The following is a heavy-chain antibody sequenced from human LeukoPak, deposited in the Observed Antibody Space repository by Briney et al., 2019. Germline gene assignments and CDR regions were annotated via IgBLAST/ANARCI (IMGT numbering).Heavy chain of an antibody. CDR1: GFTFSSHA. CDR2: ISASGAGGT. D-gene: IGHD6-6*01. J-gene: IGHJ6*02. CDR3: ARASPADYYGLDV. Sequence: PGGSLRLSCGASGFTFSSHAMSWVRQAPGKGLEWVSVISASGAGGTYYADSVKGRFTTSRDNSKNTLYLQMNSLRAEDTAVYYCARASPADYYGLDVWGQGTTVTVSS. V-gene: IGHV3-23*01.